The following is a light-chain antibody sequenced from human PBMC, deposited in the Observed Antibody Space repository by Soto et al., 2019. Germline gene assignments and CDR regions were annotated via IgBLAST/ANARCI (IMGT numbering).Light chain of an antibody. CDR1: SSDVGNYNL. Sequence: QSALTQPAYVSGSPGQSITISCTGTSSDVGNYNLVSWYQQHPGKAPKLMIYEGSKRPSGVSNRFSGSKSGNTASLTISGLQAEDEADYYCCSYAGSPWVFGGGTKLTVL. J-gene: IGLJ3*02. V-gene: IGLV2-23*01. CDR3: CSYAGSPWV. CDR2: EGS.